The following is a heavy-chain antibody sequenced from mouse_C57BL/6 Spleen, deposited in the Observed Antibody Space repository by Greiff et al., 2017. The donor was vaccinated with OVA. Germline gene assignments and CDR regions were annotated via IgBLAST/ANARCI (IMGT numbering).Heavy chain of an antibody. J-gene: IGHJ4*01. CDR3: ALDSSGYDYAMDY. CDR1: GFNIKNTY. Sequence: VQLKESVAELVRPGASVKLSCTASGFNIKNTYMHWVKQRPEQGLEWIGRIDPANGNTKYAPKFQGKATITADTSSNTAYLQLSSLTSEDTAIYYCALDSSGYDYAMDYWGQGTSVTVSS. CDR2: IDPANGNT. D-gene: IGHD3-2*02. V-gene: IGHV14-3*01.